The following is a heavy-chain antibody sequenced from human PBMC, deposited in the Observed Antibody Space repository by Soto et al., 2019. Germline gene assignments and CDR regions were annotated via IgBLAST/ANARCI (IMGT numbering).Heavy chain of an antibody. V-gene: IGHV1-46*01. CDR1: GYTFTSCF. D-gene: IGHD6-13*01. Sequence: SSVKVSCKASGYTFTSCFMHWVRQAPGQGLEWMGIINPSGGSTSYAQKFQGRVTMTRDTSTSTVYMDLSSLRSEDTAVYYCARDPRGPLAAAGAGAYVYQPMDVWG. J-gene: IGHJ6*02. CDR3: ARDPRGPLAAAGAGAYVYQPMDV. CDR2: INPSGGST.